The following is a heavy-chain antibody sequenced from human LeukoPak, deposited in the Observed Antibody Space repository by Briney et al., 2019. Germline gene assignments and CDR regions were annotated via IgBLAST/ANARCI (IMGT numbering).Heavy chain of an antibody. CDR3: ARDHNYDYVWGSYGPRNYFDY. CDR2: ISAYNGNT. D-gene: IGHD3-16*01. V-gene: IGHV1-18*01. CDR1: GYTFTSYG. Sequence: ASVKVSCKASGYTFTSYGISWVRQAPGQGLEWMGWISAYNGNTNYAQKLQGRVTMTTDTSTSTAYMELRSLRSDDTAVYYCARDHNYDYVWGSYGPRNYFDYWGQGTLVTVSS. J-gene: IGHJ4*02.